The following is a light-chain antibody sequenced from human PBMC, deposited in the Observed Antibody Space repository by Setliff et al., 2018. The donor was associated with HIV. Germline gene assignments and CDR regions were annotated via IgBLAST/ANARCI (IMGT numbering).Light chain of an antibody. Sequence: QSVLTQPPSASGTPGQRVTISCSGSSSNIGSNYVYWYQQLPGTAPKLLIYRNNQRPSGVPDRFSGSKSGTSASLAISGLRSEDEADYYCSSFTSSSSCGFGTGTKVTVL. CDR2: RNN. CDR3: SSFTSSSSCG. J-gene: IGLJ1*01. V-gene: IGLV1-47*01. CDR1: SSNIGSNY.